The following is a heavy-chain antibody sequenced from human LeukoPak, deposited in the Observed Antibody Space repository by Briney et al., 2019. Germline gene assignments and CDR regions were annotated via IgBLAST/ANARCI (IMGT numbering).Heavy chain of an antibody. V-gene: IGHV3-23*01. CDR2: ISGSGGST. CDR1: GFTFRNYG. J-gene: IGHJ4*02. D-gene: IGHD3-10*01. CDR3: AKDVAYYYGSGSYYTY. Sequence: PGGSLRLSCAASGFTFRNYGMSWVRQAPGKGLEWVSAISGSGGSTYYADSVKGRFTISRDNSKNTLYLQMNSLRAEDTAVYYCAKDVAYYYGSGSYYTYWGREPWSPSPQ.